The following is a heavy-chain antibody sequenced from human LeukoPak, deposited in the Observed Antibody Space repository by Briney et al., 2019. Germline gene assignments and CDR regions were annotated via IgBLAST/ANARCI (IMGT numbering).Heavy chain of an antibody. V-gene: IGHV3-30-3*01. CDR3: ASSYCSGGSCYPLGPRIDY. CDR2: ISYDGSNK. D-gene: IGHD2-15*01. Sequence: PGRSLRLSCAASGFTFSSYAMHWVCQAPGKGLEWVAVISYDGSNKYYADSVKGRFTISRDNSKNTLYLQMNSLRAEDTAVYYCASSYCSGGSCYPLGPRIDYWGQGTLVTVSS. J-gene: IGHJ4*02. CDR1: GFTFSSYA.